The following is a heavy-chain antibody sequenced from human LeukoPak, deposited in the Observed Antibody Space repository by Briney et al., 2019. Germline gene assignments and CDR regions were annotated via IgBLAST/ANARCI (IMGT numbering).Heavy chain of an antibody. J-gene: IGHJ3*02. CDR3: ARAASPLDAFDI. CDR2: IYSSGTT. CDR1: GGSISSYY. V-gene: IGHV4-4*07. Sequence: SETLSLTCTVSGGSISSYYWSWIRQPPGKGPEWIGRIYSSGTTDYNPSLKSRVTMSVDTSKNQFSLKVTSVTAADTAVYYCARAASPLDAFDIWGQGTMVTVSS.